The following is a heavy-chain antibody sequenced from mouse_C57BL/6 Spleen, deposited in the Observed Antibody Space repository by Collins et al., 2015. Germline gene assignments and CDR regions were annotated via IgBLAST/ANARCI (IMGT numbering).Heavy chain of an antibody. CDR1: GYTFTECI. CDR3: ARHENYNGSTYWYFDV. Sequence: VQLQQSGAGAGXTGASVKLSCKASGYTFTECIIHWVKQRSGQGLEWIGWFYPGSGSIKYNEKFKDKATLTADKSSSTVYLELSRLTSEDSAVYFCARHENYNGSTYWYFDVWGAGTTVTVSS. V-gene: IGHV1-62-2*01. D-gene: IGHD1-1*01. CDR2: FYPGSGSI. J-gene: IGHJ1*01.